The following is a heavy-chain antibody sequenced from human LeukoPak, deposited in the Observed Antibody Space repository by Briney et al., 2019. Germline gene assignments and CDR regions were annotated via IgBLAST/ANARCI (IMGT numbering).Heavy chain of an antibody. Sequence: HPGRSLRLSCAASGFTFSSYAMHWVRQAPGKGPEWVAVISYDGSNKYYADSVKGRFTISRDNSKNTLYLQMNSLRAEDTALYYCARTMYITGSSDFDYWGQGTLLTVSS. V-gene: IGHV3-30-3*01. CDR3: ARTMYITGSSDFDY. CDR1: GFTFSSYA. J-gene: IGHJ4*02. CDR2: ISYDGSNK. D-gene: IGHD1-26*01.